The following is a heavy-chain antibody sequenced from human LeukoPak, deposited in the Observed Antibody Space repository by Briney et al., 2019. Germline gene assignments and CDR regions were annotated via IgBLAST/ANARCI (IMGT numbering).Heavy chain of an antibody. CDR3: ARAAYISSDDY. CDR2: INPGSSNI. J-gene: IGHJ4*02. D-gene: IGHD6-13*01. Sequence: GGSLRLCCADSGFTVWGYSMNCDRQAPGKRLEWVSYINPGSSNIYYADSVKGRFTISRDNAKNSLYLHMNSLRDEDTAVYYCARAAYISSDDYWGPGILVTVSS. CDR1: GFTVWGYS. V-gene: IGHV3-48*02.